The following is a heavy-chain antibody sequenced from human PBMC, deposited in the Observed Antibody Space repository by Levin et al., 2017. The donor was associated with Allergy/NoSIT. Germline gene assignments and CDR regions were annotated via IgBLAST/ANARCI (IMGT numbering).Heavy chain of an antibody. CDR3: AKSLTFGGLIVRVPDY. J-gene: IGHJ4*02. D-gene: IGHD3-16*02. CDR1: GFTFSSYA. V-gene: IGHV3-23*01. Sequence: QTGGSLRLSCAASGFTFSSYAMTWVRQAPGKGLEWVSAISGTTGSTYYADSVKGRFTVSRDNSQNTLYLQMNSLRAEDTAVYYCAKSLTFGGLIVRVPDYWGQGTLVTVSS. CDR2: ISGTTGST.